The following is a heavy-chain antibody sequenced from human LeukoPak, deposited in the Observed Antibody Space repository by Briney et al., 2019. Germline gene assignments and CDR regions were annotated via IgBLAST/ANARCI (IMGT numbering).Heavy chain of an antibody. CDR1: GYTFTSYD. J-gene: IGHJ6*02. D-gene: IGHD3-16*02. CDR3: ANSYDYVWGSYRGPLRYYYGMDV. Sequence: ASVKVSCKASGYTFTSYDINWVRQATGQGLEWMGWINPNSGNTGYAQKFQGRVTMTRNTSISTAYMELSSLRSEDTAVYYRANSYDYVWGSYRGPLRYYYGMDVWGQGTTVTVSS. V-gene: IGHV1-8*01. CDR2: INPNSGNT.